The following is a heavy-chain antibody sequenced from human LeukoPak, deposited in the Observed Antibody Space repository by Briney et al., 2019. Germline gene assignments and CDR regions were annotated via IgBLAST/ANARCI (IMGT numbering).Heavy chain of an antibody. CDR1: GGSISSSSYY. CDR2: IYYSGST. V-gene: IGHV4-61*05. Sequence: SETLSLTCTVSGGSISSSSYYWGWIRQPPGKGLEWIGYIYYSGSTNYNPPLKSRVTISVDTSKNQFSLKLSSVTAADTAVYYCARSVSGSYYWSPYFDYWGQGTLVTVSS. J-gene: IGHJ4*02. D-gene: IGHD1-26*01. CDR3: ARSVSGSYYWSPYFDY.